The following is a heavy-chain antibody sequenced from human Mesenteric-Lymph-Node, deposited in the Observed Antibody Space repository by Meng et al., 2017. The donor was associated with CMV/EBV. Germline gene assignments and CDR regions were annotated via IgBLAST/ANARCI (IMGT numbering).Heavy chain of an antibody. CDR2: IYNSGRT. Sequence: GGSLRLSCVASGFTVSSSYMSWVRQAPGKGLEWVSVIYNSGRTHYGDSVKGRFTISRDNSKNTLYLQMNNLRADDTAVYYCARDRSLVGADTGGWLDPWGQGTLVTVSS. CDR1: GFTVSSSY. CDR3: ARDRSLVGADTGGWLDP. V-gene: IGHV3-53*01. D-gene: IGHD1-26*01. J-gene: IGHJ5*02.